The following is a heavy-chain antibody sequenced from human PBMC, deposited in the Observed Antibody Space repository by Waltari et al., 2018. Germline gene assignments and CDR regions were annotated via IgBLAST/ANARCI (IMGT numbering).Heavy chain of an antibody. Sequence: QVQLQQWGAGLLKPSETLSLTCAVYGGSFYSYYWTWVRQAPGKGLQWIGEISHNGATYYNASLKSRVTMLIDASKNQFSLKLRSVTAADAAIYYCASRVGGITPLTVWGQGTPVTVSS. CDR1: GGSFYSYY. V-gene: IGHV4-34*01. CDR3: ASRVGGITPLTV. J-gene: IGHJ4*02. CDR2: ISHNGAT. D-gene: IGHD4-4*01.